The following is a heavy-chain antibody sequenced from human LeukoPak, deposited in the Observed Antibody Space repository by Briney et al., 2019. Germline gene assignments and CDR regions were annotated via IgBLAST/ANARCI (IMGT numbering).Heavy chain of an antibody. CDR2: INHSGST. Sequence: PSETLSLTCAVYGGSFSGYYWSWIRQPPGKGLEWIGEINHSGSTNYNPSLKSRVTISVDTSKNQFSLKLSSVTAADTAVYYCARHGHDILTGYDYYYFDYWGQGTLVTVSS. CDR3: ARHGHDILTGYDYYYFDY. J-gene: IGHJ4*02. CDR1: GGSFSGYY. V-gene: IGHV4-34*01. D-gene: IGHD3-9*01.